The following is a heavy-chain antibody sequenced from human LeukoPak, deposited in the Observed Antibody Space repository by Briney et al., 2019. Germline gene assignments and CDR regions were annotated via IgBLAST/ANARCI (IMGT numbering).Heavy chain of an antibody. D-gene: IGHD3-10*01. CDR3: AGGPPFTGRFYY. CDR1: GFTFSNYA. Sequence: GGSLRLSCAASGFTFSNYAMHWVRQAPGKGLEWVAVISTDGKNEYYADSVKGRFTISRDNSRNTLYLQMNSLRAADTAVFYCAGGPPFTGRFYYGAQGTLVTVSS. V-gene: IGHV3-30*04. CDR2: ISTDGKNE. J-gene: IGHJ4*02.